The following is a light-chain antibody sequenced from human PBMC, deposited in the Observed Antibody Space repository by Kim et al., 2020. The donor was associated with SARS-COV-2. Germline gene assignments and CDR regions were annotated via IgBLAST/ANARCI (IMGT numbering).Light chain of an antibody. CDR2: STN. J-gene: IGLJ3*02. CDR3: ALYLGRGISWV. V-gene: IGLV8-61*01. Sequence: QTVVTQEPSFSVSPGGTVTLTCGLSSGSVSTSYYPSWYQQTPGQAPRTLIYSTNTRSSGVPDRFSGSILGNKAALTITGAQADDESDYYCALYLGRGISWVFGGGTKLTVL. CDR1: SGSVSTSYY.